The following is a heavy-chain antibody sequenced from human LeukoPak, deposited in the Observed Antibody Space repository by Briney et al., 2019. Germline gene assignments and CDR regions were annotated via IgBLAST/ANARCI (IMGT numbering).Heavy chain of an antibody. D-gene: IGHD6-19*01. V-gene: IGHV3-23*01. J-gene: IGHJ4*02. CDR2: ISGSGDTT. Sequence: GGSLRLSCAASGFTFSNYAMSWVRQAPGKGLEWVSGISGSGDTTYYADSEKGRFTISRDNSRNTLFLQMNSLRVEDTAVYFCARESFRALAGYLDYWGQGSLFIVSS. CDR3: ARESFRALAGYLDY. CDR1: GFTFSNYA.